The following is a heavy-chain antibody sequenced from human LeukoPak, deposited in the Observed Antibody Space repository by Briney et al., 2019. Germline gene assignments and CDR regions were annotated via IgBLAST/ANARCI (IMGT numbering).Heavy chain of an antibody. D-gene: IGHD2-21*02. CDR2: INQSGET. Sequence: SETLSLTCAVHGGSFSGYYWGWIRQPPGKGLEWIGEINQSGETNYNPSLMSRVTISEDTSKNQFSLMLTSVTAADTAVYYCARGARGDTPYNWFDPWGQGTLVTVSS. CDR1: GGSFSGYY. V-gene: IGHV4-34*01. J-gene: IGHJ5*02. CDR3: ARGARGDTPYNWFDP.